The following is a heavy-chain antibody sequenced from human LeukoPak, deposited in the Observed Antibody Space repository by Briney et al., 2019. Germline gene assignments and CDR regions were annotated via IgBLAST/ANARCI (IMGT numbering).Heavy chain of an antibody. CDR3: ARLSRGASAGFDC. J-gene: IGHJ4*02. CDR2: IYYTGSI. D-gene: IGHD6-13*01. V-gene: IGHV4-59*08. Sequence: PSETLSLTCSVSGGSINSYYWSWIRQPPGKGLEWIAYIYYTGSINYNPSLKSRLTISVDTSKNQFSLKLNSVTAADTAVYYCARLSRGASAGFDCWGQGALVTVSS. CDR1: GGSINSYY.